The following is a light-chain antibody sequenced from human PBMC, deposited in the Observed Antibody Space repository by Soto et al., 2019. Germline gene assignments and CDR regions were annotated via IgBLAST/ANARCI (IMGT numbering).Light chain of an antibody. CDR2: DAS. J-gene: IGKJ5*01. V-gene: IGKV1-33*01. Sequence: DIQMTQSPSSLSASVGDRVTITCQASQNINNYLNWYQQKPGRAPKLLIYDASNLEAGVPSRFRGSGSGTDFTLTISRLQPEDIATDDCQQYENLPTFGQGTRLEIK. CDR3: QQYENLPT. CDR1: QNINNY.